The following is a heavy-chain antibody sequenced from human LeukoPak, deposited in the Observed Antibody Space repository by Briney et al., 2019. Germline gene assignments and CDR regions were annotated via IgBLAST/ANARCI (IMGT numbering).Heavy chain of an antibody. CDR1: GYSISSGYY. Sequence: SSETLSLTCTVSGYSISSGYYWGWIRQPPGKGLEWIGSIYHSGRTYYNPSLKSRVTISVDASKNQFSLKLRSVTAADTAVYYCARDRVGQQLVGRKYYYYYMDVWGKGNTVTISS. CDR3: ARDRVGQQLVGRKYYYYYMDV. D-gene: IGHD6-13*01. J-gene: IGHJ6*03. V-gene: IGHV4-38-2*02. CDR2: IYHSGRT.